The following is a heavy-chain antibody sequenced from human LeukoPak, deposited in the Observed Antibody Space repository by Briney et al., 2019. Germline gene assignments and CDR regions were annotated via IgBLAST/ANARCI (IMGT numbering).Heavy chain of an antibody. V-gene: IGHV7-4-1*02. J-gene: IGHJ4*02. D-gene: IGHD2-2*01. Sequence: EASVKVSCKASGGTFSSYAISWVRQAPGQGLEWMGWINTNTGNPMYAQGFTGRFVFSLDTSVSTAYLQISSLKAEDTAVYYCARAVGYCMTTSCYPAYWGQGTLVTVSS. CDR2: INTNTGNP. CDR3: ARAVGYCMTTSCYPAY. CDR1: GGTFSSYA.